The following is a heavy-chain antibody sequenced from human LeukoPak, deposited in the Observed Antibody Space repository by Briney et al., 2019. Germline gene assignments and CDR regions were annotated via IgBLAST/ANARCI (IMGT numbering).Heavy chain of an antibody. V-gene: IGHV3-21*01. J-gene: IGHJ4*02. CDR2: ISTTSGNI. Sequence: GGSLRLSCAASGFTFSSYSMNWVRQAPGKGLEWVAAISTTSGNIYYADSVKGRFTISRDNAKNSLYLQMNSLRAEDTAVYYCARVGATSYGDYDYWGQGTLVTVSS. D-gene: IGHD4-17*01. CDR1: GFTFSSYS. CDR3: ARVGATSYGDYDY.